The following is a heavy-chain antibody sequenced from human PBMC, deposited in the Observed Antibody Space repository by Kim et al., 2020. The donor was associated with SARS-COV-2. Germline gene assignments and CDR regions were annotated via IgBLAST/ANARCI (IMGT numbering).Heavy chain of an antibody. D-gene: IGHD2-15*01. CDR1: GGSISSGDYY. J-gene: IGHJ4*02. CDR3: ARGTEGGGEVVLDY. Sequence: SETLSLTCTVSGGSISSGDYYWSWIRQPPGKGLEWIGYIYYSGSTYYNPSLKSRVTISVDTSKNQFSLKLSSVTAADTAVYYCARGTEGGGEVVLDYWGQGTLVTVSS. V-gene: IGHV4-30-4*01. CDR2: IYYSGST.